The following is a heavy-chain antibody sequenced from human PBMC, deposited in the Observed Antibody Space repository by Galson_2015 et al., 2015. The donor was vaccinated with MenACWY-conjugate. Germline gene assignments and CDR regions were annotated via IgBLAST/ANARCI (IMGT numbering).Heavy chain of an antibody. V-gene: IGHV3-11*06. Sequence: SLRLSCADSRLTFGHYYMSWIRQAPGKGLEWISFTSSGGSQTNYADSVKGRFTVSRDNVKNSLYLQMNSLKIDDTAIYYCARHSTDLSLDSWGQGTL. D-gene: IGHD1-26*01. CDR3: ARHSTDLSLDS. CDR1: RLTFGHYY. CDR2: TSSGGSQT. J-gene: IGHJ4*02.